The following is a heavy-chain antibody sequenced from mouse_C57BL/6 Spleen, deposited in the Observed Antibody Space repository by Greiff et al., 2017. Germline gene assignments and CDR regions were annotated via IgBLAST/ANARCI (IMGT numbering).Heavy chain of an antibody. CDR3: ARSGGAIWTAQFAY. V-gene: IGHV1-69*01. D-gene: IGHD3-2*02. CDR2: IDPSDSYT. J-gene: IGHJ3*01. Sequence: QVQLQQPGAELVMPGASVKLSCKASGYTFTSYWMHGGKRRPGQGLEWIGEIDPSDSYTNYNQKFKGKSTLTVDKSSSTAYMQLSSLTSEDSAVYYCARSGGAIWTAQFAYWGQGTLVTVSA. CDR1: GYTFTSYW.